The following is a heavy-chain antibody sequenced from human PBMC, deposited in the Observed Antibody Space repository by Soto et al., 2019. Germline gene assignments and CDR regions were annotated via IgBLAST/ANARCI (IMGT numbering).Heavy chain of an antibody. CDR3: STIGLWEGGIRSGYFDY. CDR1: GYSFTSYC. J-gene: IGHJ4*02. CDR2: IYHDNSDT. D-gene: IGHD3-10*01. V-gene: IGHV5-51*01. Sequence: RESLKISCNGSGYSFTSYCIGWVRQIPGKGLGWMGIIYHDNSDTRYSPSFHGQVTISADKSISTTYLQWSSLKTSENAMFFCSTIGLWEGGIRSGYFDYWGQGTLVTVSS.